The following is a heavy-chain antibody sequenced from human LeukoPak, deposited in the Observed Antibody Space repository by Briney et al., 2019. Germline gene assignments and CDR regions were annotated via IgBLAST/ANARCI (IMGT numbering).Heavy chain of an antibody. Sequence: GGSLRLSCTASGFTFSSYAMHWVRQAPGKGLEWVAVIWYDGSNKYYADSVKGRFTISRDNSKNTLYLQMNSLRAEDTAVYYCARDIAARYFDYWGQGTLVTVSS. J-gene: IGHJ4*02. CDR3: ARDIAARYFDY. CDR1: GFTFSSYA. V-gene: IGHV3-33*08. D-gene: IGHD6-6*01. CDR2: IWYDGSNK.